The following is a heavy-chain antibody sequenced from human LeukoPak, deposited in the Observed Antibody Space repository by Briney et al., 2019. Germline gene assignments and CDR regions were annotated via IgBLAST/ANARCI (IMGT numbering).Heavy chain of an antibody. Sequence: PSETLSLTCTVSGGSISSYYWRWIRQPPGKGVEGIGYIYYSGSTNYNPSLKSRVTISVDTSKNQFSLKLSSVTAANTAVYYCARSPGITIFGVVITNNWFDPWGQGTLVTVSS. V-gene: IGHV4-59*01. CDR1: GGSISSYY. CDR2: IYYSGST. CDR3: ARSPGITIFGVVITNNWFDP. J-gene: IGHJ5*02. D-gene: IGHD3-3*01.